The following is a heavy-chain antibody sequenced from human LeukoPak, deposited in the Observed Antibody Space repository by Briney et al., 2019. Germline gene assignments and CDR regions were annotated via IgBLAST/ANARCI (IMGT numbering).Heavy chain of an antibody. CDR3: AKVFRIAMPGHDWFDP. CDR2: ISGSTDST. D-gene: IGHD6-19*01. CDR1: GFTFDIYA. J-gene: IGHJ5*02. Sequence: PGGSLRLSCAASGFTFDIYAMSWGRQAPGGGLEWVSGISGSTDSTYYADSVKGRFTVSRDNSKHTLYLQMNSLRAEDTAVYYCAKVFRIAMPGHDWFDPWGEGTLVTVSS. V-gene: IGHV3-23*01.